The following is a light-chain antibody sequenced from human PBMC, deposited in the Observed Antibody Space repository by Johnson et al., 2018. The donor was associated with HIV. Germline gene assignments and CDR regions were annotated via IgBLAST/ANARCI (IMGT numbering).Light chain of an antibody. CDR3: GTWDSSLSAYV. CDR2: DNN. J-gene: IGLJ1*01. Sequence: QSVLTQPPSVSAAPGQKVTISCSGSSSNIGNNYVSWYQQLPGTAPKLLIYDNNKQPSGIPDRFSGSKSGTSATLGITGLQTGDEADYYCGTWDSSLSAYVFGTGTKVNV. V-gene: IGLV1-51*01. CDR1: SSNIGNNY.